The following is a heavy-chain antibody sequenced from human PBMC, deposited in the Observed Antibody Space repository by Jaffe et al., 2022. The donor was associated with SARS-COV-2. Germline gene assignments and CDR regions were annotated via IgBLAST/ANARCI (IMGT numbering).Heavy chain of an antibody. CDR2: TYYSGST. V-gene: IGHV4-59*08. CDR1: GASISSYY. J-gene: IGHJ1*01. Sequence: QVQLQESGPGLVKPSETLSLTCTVSGASISSYYWNWIRQPPGKGLEWIGYTYYSGSTNYNPSLKSRVTISVDASKNQLSLKLSSVTAADTAVYYCASYISGNYEYFHHWGQGTLVTVSS. D-gene: IGHD3-22*01. CDR3: ASYISGNYEYFHH.